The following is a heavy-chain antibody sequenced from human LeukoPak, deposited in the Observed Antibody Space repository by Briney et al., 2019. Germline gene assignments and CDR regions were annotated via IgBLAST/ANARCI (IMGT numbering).Heavy chain of an antibody. J-gene: IGHJ4*02. V-gene: IGHV1-69*13. Sequence: SVKVSCKASGGTFSSYAISWVRQAPGQGLEWMGGIIPIFGTANYAQKFQGRVTITADESTSTAYMELSSLSSEDTAVYYCARAFPTIAAAGRDHFDYWGQGALATVSS. CDR1: GGTFSSYA. CDR3: ARAFPTIAAAGRDHFDY. D-gene: IGHD6-13*01. CDR2: IIPIFGTA.